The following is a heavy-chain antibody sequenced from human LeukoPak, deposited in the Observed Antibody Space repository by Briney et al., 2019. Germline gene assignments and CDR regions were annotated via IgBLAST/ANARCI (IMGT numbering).Heavy chain of an antibody. Sequence: GGSLRLSCAASGFTVSSNYMSWVRQAPGKGLEWVSVIYSGGSTYYAESVKGRFTISRDNSKNTLYLQMNSLRAEDTAVYYCAVYSSGWTDYFDYWGQGTLVTVSS. CDR3: AVYSSGWTDYFDY. CDR1: GFTVSSNY. V-gene: IGHV3-53*01. J-gene: IGHJ4*02. CDR2: IYSGGST. D-gene: IGHD6-19*01.